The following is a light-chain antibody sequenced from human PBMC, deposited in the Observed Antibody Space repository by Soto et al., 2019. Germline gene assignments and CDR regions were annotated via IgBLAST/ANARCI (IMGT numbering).Light chain of an antibody. Sequence: EIVLTQSPGTLYLSPGEXATLSCRASQSVSSSYLGWYQQKPGQAPRLLIYGATSRATGIPGRFSGSGSGTDFTLTISRLEPEDFAVYYCQQYGSSPWTFGQGTKVDIK. J-gene: IGKJ1*01. CDR2: GAT. CDR3: QQYGSSPWT. V-gene: IGKV3-20*01. CDR1: QSVSSSY.